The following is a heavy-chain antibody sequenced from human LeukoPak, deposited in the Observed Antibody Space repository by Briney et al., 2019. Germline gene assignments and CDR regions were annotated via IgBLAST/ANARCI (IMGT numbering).Heavy chain of an antibody. V-gene: IGHV4-39*01. Sequence: KTSETLSLTCTVSGGSISSSSYYWGWIRQPPGKGLEWIGTIYYSGSTYYNPSLKSRVTISVDTSKNQFSLKLSSVTAGDTAVYNCARQSSPELELRRAHFDYWGQGTLVTVSS. CDR3: ARQSSPELELRRAHFDY. J-gene: IGHJ4*02. D-gene: IGHD1-7*01. CDR1: GGSISSSSYY. CDR2: IYYSGST.